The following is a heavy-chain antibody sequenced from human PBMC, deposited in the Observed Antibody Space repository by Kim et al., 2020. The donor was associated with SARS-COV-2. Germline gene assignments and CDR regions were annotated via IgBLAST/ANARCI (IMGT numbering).Heavy chain of an antibody. CDR3: TRQSASGEWFDP. J-gene: IGHJ5*02. V-gene: IGHV3-74*01. Sequence: YANAVQGRFTITIDNAKNTLYLQMKSLRVEDTAVYYYTRQSASGEWFDPWGQGTLVTVSS. D-gene: IGHD3-10*01.